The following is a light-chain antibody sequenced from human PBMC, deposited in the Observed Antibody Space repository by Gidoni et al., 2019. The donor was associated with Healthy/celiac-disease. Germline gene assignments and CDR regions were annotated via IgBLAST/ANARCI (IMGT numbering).Light chain of an antibody. J-gene: IGKJ4*01. V-gene: IGKV3-20*01. CDR3: QQYGSSPPRLT. CDR2: GAS. Sequence: VLTQSPGLLSLSPGESATLSCSASQSVSSSYLAWYQQKPGQAPRLLIYGASSRATGIPDRFSGSGSGTDFTLTISRLEPEDFAVYYCQQYGSSPPRLTFGEGTKVEIK. CDR1: QSVSSSY.